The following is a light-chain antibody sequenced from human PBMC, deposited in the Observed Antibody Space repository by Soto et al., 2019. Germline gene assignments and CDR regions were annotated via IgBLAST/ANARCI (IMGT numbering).Light chain of an antibody. Sequence: ESMLTQSPGTLSLSPGEIATLSCRASQSVSSRYISWYQQKPGQAPRLLIYGASIRATGIPDRFSGSGSGTDFTLTISRLEAEDFAVYYCQQFGDSPPAFTFGQGTKLEI. V-gene: IGKV3-20*01. J-gene: IGKJ2*01. CDR3: QQFGDSPPAFT. CDR1: QSVSSRY. CDR2: GAS.